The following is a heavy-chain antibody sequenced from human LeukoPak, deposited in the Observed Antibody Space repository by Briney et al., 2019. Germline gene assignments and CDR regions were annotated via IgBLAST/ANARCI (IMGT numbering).Heavy chain of an antibody. V-gene: IGHV4-59*01. CDR2: IYYSGST. J-gene: IGHJ4*02. Sequence: SETLSLTCTVSGDSISSYYWSWIRQPPGKGLEWIGYIYYSGSTNYNPSLKSRVTISVDTSKNQFSLKLSSVTAADTAVYYCARAPASGYCSGGSCSPRRYYFDYWGQGTLVTVSS. CDR1: GDSISSYY. CDR3: ARAPASGYCSGGSCSPRRYYFDY. D-gene: IGHD2-15*01.